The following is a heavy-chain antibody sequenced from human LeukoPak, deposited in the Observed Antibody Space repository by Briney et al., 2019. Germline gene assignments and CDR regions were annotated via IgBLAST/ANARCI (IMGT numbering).Heavy chain of an antibody. CDR1: GFIFSSYA. CDR3: AREFPDYDILTGYCGYYFDY. Sequence: GRSLRLSCAASGFIFSSYAMHWVRQAPGKGLEWVAFISYDGSNKYYADSVKGRFTISRDNSKNTLYLQMNSLRAEDTAVYYCAREFPDYDILTGYCGYYFDYWGQGTLVTVSS. J-gene: IGHJ4*02. D-gene: IGHD3-9*01. V-gene: IGHV3-30*04. CDR2: ISYDGSNK.